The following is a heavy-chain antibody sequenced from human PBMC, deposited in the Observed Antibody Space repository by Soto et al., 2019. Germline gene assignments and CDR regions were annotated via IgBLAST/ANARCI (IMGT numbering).Heavy chain of an antibody. CDR1: GGSISSYY. CDR3: ARHPYHYYGSVPFDP. Sequence: QVQLQESGPGLVKPSETLSLTCTVSGGSISSYYWSWIRQPPGKGLEWIGYIYYSGSTNYNPSLRSRFTISVDTSKNQFSLKLSSVTAADTAVYYCARHPYHYYGSVPFDPWGQGTLVTVSS. CDR2: IYYSGST. D-gene: IGHD3-10*01. V-gene: IGHV4-59*08. J-gene: IGHJ5*02.